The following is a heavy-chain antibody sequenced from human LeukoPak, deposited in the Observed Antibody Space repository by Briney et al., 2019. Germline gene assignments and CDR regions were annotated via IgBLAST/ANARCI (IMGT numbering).Heavy chain of an antibody. Sequence: GGSLRLSCAASGFTFSDAWMSWFRQTPGKGLERVGRIKSKTHGESTDYAAPVRGRFTISRDDSRNTVSLQMNTLKVEDTAVYYCSTGLHAHFNIWGRGTLVIVSS. J-gene: IGHJ2*01. V-gene: IGHV3-15*01. D-gene: IGHD2-15*01. CDR3: STGLHAHFNI. CDR1: GFTFSDAW. CDR2: IKSKTHGEST.